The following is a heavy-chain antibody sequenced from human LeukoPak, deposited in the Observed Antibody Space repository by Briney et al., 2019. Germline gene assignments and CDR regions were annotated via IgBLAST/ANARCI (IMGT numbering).Heavy chain of an antibody. Sequence: SETLSLTCTVSGGSISSSSYYWGWIRQPPGKGLEWIGSIYYSGSTYYNPSLKSRVTISVDTSKNQFSLKLSSVTAADTAVYCCARGNYGGNVEDYWGQGTLVTVSS. CDR3: ARGNYGGNVEDY. CDR2: IYYSGST. CDR1: GGSISSSSYY. V-gene: IGHV4-39*07. D-gene: IGHD4-23*01. J-gene: IGHJ4*02.